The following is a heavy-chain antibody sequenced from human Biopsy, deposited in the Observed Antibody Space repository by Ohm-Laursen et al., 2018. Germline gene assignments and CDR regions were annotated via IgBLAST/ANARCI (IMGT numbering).Heavy chain of an antibody. J-gene: IGHJ3*02. V-gene: IGHV3-23*01. CDR3: AKGRVGNSGSLDI. CDR2: ITVSADTT. CDR1: GVTLSGYS. D-gene: IGHD1-1*01. Sequence: SLRLSCAASGVTLSGYSMNWVRQAPGKGLEWVSAITVSADTTYYADSVRGRFIVSRDNSQNTLYLQMNSLRAKDTAIYYCAKGRVGNSGSLDIWGHGTMVTVSS.